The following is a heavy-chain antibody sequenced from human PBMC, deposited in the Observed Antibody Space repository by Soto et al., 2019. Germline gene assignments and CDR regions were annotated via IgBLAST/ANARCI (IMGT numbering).Heavy chain of an antibody. V-gene: IGHV3-30-3*01. J-gene: IGHJ5*02. Sequence: PGGSLRLSCAASGFTFSSYAMHWVRQAPGKGLEWVAVISYDGSNKYYADSVKGRFTISRDNSKNTLYLQMNSLRAEDTAVYYCARDKTAAGRGPRGTPRPYNWFDPWGQGTLVTVSS. D-gene: IGHD6-13*01. CDR2: ISYDGSNK. CDR1: GFTFSSYA. CDR3: ARDKTAAGRGPRGTPRPYNWFDP.